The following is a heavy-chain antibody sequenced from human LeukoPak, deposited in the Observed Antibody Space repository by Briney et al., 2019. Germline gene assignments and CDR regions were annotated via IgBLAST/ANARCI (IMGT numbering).Heavy chain of an antibody. CDR3: ARDQYDTWSRRGNFDS. Sequence: GGSLRLSCVASGFSFGEYWMSWVRQAPGKGLEWVANIRLDGSEKNYVDSVKGRFTISRDNTKNSLYLQMNSLRVEDTAVFYCARDQYDTWSRRGNFDSWGQGTLVIVSS. CDR2: IRLDGSEK. J-gene: IGHJ5*01. V-gene: IGHV3-7*03. CDR1: GFSFGEYW. D-gene: IGHD3-3*01.